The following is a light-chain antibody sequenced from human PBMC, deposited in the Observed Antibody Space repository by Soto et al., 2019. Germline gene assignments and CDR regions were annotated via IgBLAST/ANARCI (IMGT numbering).Light chain of an antibody. CDR1: QSVSSN. V-gene: IGKV3D-15*01. Sequence: EIVMTQSPATLSVSPGERATLSCRASQSVSSNLDWYQQRPGQAPRLLIYGESTWATGIPARFSGSGSGTEFTLTISSLQSEDFAVYYCQQYNNWPWTFGQGTKVEIK. J-gene: IGKJ1*01. CDR2: GES. CDR3: QQYNNWPWT.